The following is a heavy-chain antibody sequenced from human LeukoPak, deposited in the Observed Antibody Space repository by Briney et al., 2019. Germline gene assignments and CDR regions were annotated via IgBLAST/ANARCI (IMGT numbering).Heavy chain of an antibody. CDR1: GFIFSDYW. CDR3: AREFSGSNYGFPFDY. CDR2: ISSSSSTI. D-gene: IGHD1-26*01. V-gene: IGHV3-48*01. Sequence: GGSLRLSCAASGFIFSDYWMTWVRQAPGKGLEWVSYISSSSSTIYYADSVKGRFTISRDNAKNSLYLQMNSLRAEDTAVYYCAREFSGSNYGFPFDYWGQGTLVTVSS. J-gene: IGHJ4*02.